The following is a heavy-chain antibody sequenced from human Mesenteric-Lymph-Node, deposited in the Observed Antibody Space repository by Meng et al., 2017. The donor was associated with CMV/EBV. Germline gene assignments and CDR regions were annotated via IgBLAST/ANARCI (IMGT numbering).Heavy chain of an antibody. CDR3: ARETSGGTSRPPNASDI. J-gene: IGHJ3*02. CDR2: INPNSGGT. CDR1: GYTFTGYY. V-gene: IGHV1-2*02. Sequence: ASVKVSCKASGYTFTGYYMHWVRQAPGQGLEWMGWINPNSGGTNYAQKFQGRVTMTRDTSISTAYMELSRLRSDDTAVYYCARETSGGTSRPPNASDIWGQGTMVTVSS. D-gene: IGHD2-2*01.